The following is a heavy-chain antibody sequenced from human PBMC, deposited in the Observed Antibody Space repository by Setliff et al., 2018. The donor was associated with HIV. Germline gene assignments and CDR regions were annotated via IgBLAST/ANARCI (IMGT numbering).Heavy chain of an antibody. V-gene: IGHV3-7*01. CDR3: TRDLGYDSFDI. CDR1: GFTFSTYW. Sequence: GGSLRLSCAASGFTFSTYWMAWVRQAPGKGLEWVANIDQHGSERYYTDSVRGRFTISRDNAKNSLYLQMNSLRGEDTALYYCTRDLGYDSFDIWGQGTMVTVSS. CDR2: IDQHGSER. D-gene: IGHD3-22*01. J-gene: IGHJ3*02.